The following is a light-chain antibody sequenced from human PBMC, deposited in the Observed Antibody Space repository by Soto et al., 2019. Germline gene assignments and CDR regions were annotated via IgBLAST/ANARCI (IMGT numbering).Light chain of an antibody. V-gene: IGKV1-5*01. CDR2: GAS. Sequence: DIQMTQSPSTLSVSVGDIVTITCRASQTISSWLAWYQQKPGRAPKLLIYGASTLQSGVPARFSGSGSGTDFTLTISNLQPEDFATYYCQQLNAYPLTFGQGTRLEIK. CDR1: QTISSW. CDR3: QQLNAYPLT. J-gene: IGKJ5*01.